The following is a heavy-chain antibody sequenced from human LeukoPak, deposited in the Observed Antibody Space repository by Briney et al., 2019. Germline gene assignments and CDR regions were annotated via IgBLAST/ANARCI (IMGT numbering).Heavy chain of an antibody. J-gene: IGHJ6*03. CDR1: GFTFSSYS. CDR3: ARVAVAGNRYYYYYMDV. CDR2: ISTSSSYI. Sequence: GGSLGLSCAASGFTFSSYSMNWVRQAPGKGLEWVSSISTSSSYIYYADSVKGRFTISRDNAKNSLYLQMNSLRAEDTGVYYCARVAVAGNRYYYYYMDVWGKGTTVTVSS. V-gene: IGHV3-21*01. D-gene: IGHD6-19*01.